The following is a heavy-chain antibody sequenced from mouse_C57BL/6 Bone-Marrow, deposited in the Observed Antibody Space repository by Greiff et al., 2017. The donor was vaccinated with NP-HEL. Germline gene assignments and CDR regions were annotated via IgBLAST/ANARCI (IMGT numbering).Heavy chain of an antibody. D-gene: IGHD1-1*01. CDR1: GFTFSDYY. Sequence: EVKVVESAGGLVQPGSSMKLSCTASGFTFSDYYMAWVRQVPEKGLEWVANINYDGSSTYYLDSLKSRFIFSRDNAKNILYLQMSSLKSEDTATYYCARDFYYYGSSYGYFDVWGTGTTVTVSS. V-gene: IGHV5-16*01. CDR2: INYDGSST. J-gene: IGHJ1*03. CDR3: ARDFYYYGSSYGYFDV.